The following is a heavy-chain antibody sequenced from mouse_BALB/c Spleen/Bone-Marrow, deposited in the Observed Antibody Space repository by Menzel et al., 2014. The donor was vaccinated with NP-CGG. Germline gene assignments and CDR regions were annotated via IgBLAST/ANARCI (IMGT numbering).Heavy chain of an antibody. CDR2: IFPGNSDT. V-gene: IGHV1-5*01. CDR3: TPSVRRPFYAMDY. D-gene: IGHD2-14*01. J-gene: IGHJ4*01. Sequence: VQQQQSGTVLARPGASVKMSCKASGYSFTSYWMHWVKQRPGQGLEWIGAIFPGNSDTSYNQKFKGKAKLTAVTSASTAYMELNSLTNEDSAVYDCTPSVRRPFYAMDYWGQGTSVTVSS. CDR1: GYSFTSYW.